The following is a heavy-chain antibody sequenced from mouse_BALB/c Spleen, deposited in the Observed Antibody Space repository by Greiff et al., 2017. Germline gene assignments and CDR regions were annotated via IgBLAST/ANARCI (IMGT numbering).Heavy chain of an antibody. CDR1: GFTFSSYG. Sequence: EVKLVESGGGLVQPGGSLKLSCAASGFTFSSYGMSWVRQTPDKRLELVATINSNGGSTYYPDSVRGRFTISRDNAKNTLYLQMSSLKSEDTAMYYCARDLGYGKTHDFDYWGQGTTLTVSS. D-gene: IGHD2-1*01. V-gene: IGHV5-6-3*01. J-gene: IGHJ2*01. CDR3: ARDLGYGKTHDFDY. CDR2: INSNGGST.